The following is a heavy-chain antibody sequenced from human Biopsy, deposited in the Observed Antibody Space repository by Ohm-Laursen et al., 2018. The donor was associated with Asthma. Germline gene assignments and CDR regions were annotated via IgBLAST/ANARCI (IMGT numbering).Heavy chain of an antibody. CDR2: ISYDGSNK. CDR1: GFTFSSYG. V-gene: IGHV3-30*03. Sequence: SLRLSCAASGFTFSSYGMHWVRQAPGKGLEWVACISYDGSNKYYADSVKGRSTISRDNSKNTLYLQMNSLRAEDTAVYYCSREKPTSGWYQGSILRWGQGTLVTVSS. D-gene: IGHD6-19*01. CDR3: SREKPTSGWYQGSILR. J-gene: IGHJ4*02.